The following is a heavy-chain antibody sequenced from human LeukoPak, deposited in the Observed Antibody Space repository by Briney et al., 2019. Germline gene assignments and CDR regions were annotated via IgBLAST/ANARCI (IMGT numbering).Heavy chain of an antibody. Sequence: SETLSLTCSVSGGSISSSSYYWGWIRQPPGTGLEWIGSIYYSGSTYYNPSLKSRVTISVDTSKNQFSLKLRSVTAADTAVYWCARDLYYYGSGSYYVSGAFDIWGQGTMVTVSS. J-gene: IGHJ3*02. CDR2: IYYSGST. CDR1: GGSISSSSYY. CDR3: ARDLYYYGSGSYYVSGAFDI. V-gene: IGHV4-39*07. D-gene: IGHD3-10*01.